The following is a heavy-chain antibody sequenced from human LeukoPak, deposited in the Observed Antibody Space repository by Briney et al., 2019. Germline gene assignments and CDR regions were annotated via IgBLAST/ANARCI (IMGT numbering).Heavy chain of an antibody. CDR2: ISSGGKYI. CDR3: ATDYSNKGHDH. Sequence: PGGSLRLSCAASGFTFSSYSMNWVRQAPGKGLEWVSSISSGGKYIYDADSVKGRFAISRDNAKNLLYLQMNSLRPEDTAVYYCATDYSNKGHDHWGQGTLVTVSS. D-gene: IGHD2-21*01. J-gene: IGHJ4*02. V-gene: IGHV3-21*04. CDR1: GFTFSSYS.